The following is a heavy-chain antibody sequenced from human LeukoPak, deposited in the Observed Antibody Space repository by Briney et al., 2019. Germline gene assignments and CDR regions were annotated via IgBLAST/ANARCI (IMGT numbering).Heavy chain of an antibody. D-gene: IGHD3-10*01. CDR2: INPSSGGT. J-gene: IGHJ6*02. CDR1: GYIFTGYQ. CDR3: ARDPSAMVRGVIIYGMDV. Sequence: GASVKVSCKASGYIFTGYQMRWVRQAPGQGLEWMGWINPSSGGTNYAQKFQGRVTMGRDTSISTAYMELSRLTSDDTAVYYCARDPSAMVRGVIIYGMDVWGQGTTVTVSS. V-gene: IGHV1-2*02.